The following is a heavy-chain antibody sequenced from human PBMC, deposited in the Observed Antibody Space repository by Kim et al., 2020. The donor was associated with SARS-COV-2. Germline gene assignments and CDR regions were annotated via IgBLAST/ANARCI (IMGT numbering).Heavy chain of an antibody. CDR3: ARGGNKGNWFDP. Sequence: NYKPSLKSRVTISVDTSKNQFSLKLSSVTAADTAVYYCARGGNKGNWFDPWGQGTLVTVSS. J-gene: IGHJ5*02. V-gene: IGHV4-59*09.